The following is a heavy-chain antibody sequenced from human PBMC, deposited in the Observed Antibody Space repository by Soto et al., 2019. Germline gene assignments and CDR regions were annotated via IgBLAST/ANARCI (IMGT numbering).Heavy chain of an antibody. V-gene: IGHV4-38-2*01. CDR1: GYSISSGHY. D-gene: IGHD3-22*01. Sequence: SETLSLTCEVSGYSISSGHYWGWIRQPPGKGLEWIGSIYHTGTTYYNPSLESRVTMSVDTSENQFSLRVRSVTAADTAVYYCSRLSISGCYYWFDAWGQGTLVTVSS. J-gene: IGHJ5*02. CDR3: SRLSISGCYYWFDA. CDR2: IYHTGTT.